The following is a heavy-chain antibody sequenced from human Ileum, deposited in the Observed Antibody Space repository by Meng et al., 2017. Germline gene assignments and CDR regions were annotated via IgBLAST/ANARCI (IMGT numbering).Heavy chain of an antibody. CDR1: GYSITSGCF. J-gene: IGHJ1*01. CDR3: AREVVPGYLQV. V-gene: IGHV4-38-2*02. Sequence: GPLRPSCTVSGYSITSGCFCGWIRQPPGEWLEWIGSINHSGITYYNPSLKSRVTVPVDTSKNQFSLRLSSVTAADTAVYYCAREVVPGYLQVWGQGTLVTVSS. CDR2: INHSGIT. D-gene: IGHD3-16*02.